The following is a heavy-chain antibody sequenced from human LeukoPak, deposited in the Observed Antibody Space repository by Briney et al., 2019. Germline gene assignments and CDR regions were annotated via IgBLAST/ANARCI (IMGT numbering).Heavy chain of an antibody. J-gene: IGHJ4*02. CDR2: IKQDGSEK. Sequence: GGSLRLSCAASGFTFSSYWMSWVRQAPGKGLEWVANIKQDGSEKYYVDSVKGRFTISRDNSKNTLYLQMGSLRAEDMAVYYCARGPDYYGSGSYYAPLDYWGQGTLVTVSS. CDR3: ARGPDYYGSGSYYAPLDY. CDR1: GFTFSSYW. D-gene: IGHD3-10*01. V-gene: IGHV3-7*04.